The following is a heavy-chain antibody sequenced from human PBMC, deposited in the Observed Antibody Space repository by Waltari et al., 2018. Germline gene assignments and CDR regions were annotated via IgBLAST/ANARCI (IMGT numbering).Heavy chain of an antibody. CDR2: ISWKSGSI. D-gene: IGHD3-22*01. J-gene: IGHJ6*03. V-gene: IGHV3-9*01. CDR1: GFTFDDYA. Sequence: EVQLVESGGGLVQPGRSLRLSCAASGFTFDDYAMHWVRQAPGKGLEWVSGISWKSGSIGYADSVKGRFTISRDNDKNSLYLQMNSLRAEDTALYYCAKDSGYYFHYMDVWGKGTTVTVSS. CDR3: AKDSGYYFHYMDV.